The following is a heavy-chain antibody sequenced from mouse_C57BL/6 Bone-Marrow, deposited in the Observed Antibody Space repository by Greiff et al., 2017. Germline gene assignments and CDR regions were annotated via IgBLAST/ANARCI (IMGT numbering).Heavy chain of an antibody. D-gene: IGHD2-3*01. CDR3: ASSRWLLLWFAY. CDR2: INPSSGYT. V-gene: IGHV1-7*01. J-gene: IGHJ3*01. Sequence: QVQLQQSGAELAKPGASVKLSCKASGYTFTSSWMHWVKQRPGQGLEWIGHINPSSGYTKYNQKFKDKATLTADKSSSTAYMHLSSLTYEDSAGYYCASSRWLLLWFAYWGQGTLVTVSA. CDR1: GYTFTSSW.